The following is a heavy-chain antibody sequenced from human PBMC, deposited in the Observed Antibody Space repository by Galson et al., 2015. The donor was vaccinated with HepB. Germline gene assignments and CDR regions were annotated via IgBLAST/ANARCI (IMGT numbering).Heavy chain of an antibody. V-gene: IGHV3-23*01. CDR2: FSGSGGST. J-gene: IGHJ4*02. Sequence: SCKASGGTFSSYAMSWVRQAPGKGLEWVSAFSGSGGSTYYADSVKGRFTISRDNSKNTLYLQMNSLRAEDTAVYYCAKVSHFPDILTGYGYWGQGTLVTVSS. D-gene: IGHD3-9*01. CDR3: AKVSHFPDILTGYGY. CDR1: GGTFSSYA.